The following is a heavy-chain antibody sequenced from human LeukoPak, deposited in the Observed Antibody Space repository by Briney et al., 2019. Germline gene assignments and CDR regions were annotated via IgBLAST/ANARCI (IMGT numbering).Heavy chain of an antibody. CDR1: GGSISSGGYY. CDR3: ARGIAAAGSDY. V-gene: IGHV4-30-2*01. Sequence: LSLTCTVSGGSISSGGYYWSWIRQPPGKGLEWIGYIYHSGSTYYNPSLKSRVTISVDRSKNQFSLKLSSVTAADTAVYYCARGIAAAGSDYWGQGTLVTVSS. CDR2: IYHSGST. D-gene: IGHD6-13*01. J-gene: IGHJ4*02.